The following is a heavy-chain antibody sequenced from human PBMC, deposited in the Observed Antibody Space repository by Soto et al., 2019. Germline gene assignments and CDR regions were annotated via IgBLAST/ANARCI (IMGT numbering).Heavy chain of an antibody. D-gene: IGHD1-1*01. Sequence: GGSLRLSCAASGFTFSSYSMNWVRQAPGKGLEWVSYISSSSSTIYYAESVKGRFTISRDNAKNSLYLQMNGLGAEDTAVYYCARDLGELEPDYWGQGTLVTVSS. V-gene: IGHV3-48*01. CDR1: GFTFSSYS. CDR2: ISSSSSTI. CDR3: ARDLGELEPDY. J-gene: IGHJ4*02.